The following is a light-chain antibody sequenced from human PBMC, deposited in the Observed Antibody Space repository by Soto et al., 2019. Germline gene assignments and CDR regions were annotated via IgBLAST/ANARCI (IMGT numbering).Light chain of an antibody. Sequence: DFVMSQSPDSLAVSLGERATINCKSSQSVLYSSNNKTYLAWYLQKPGQSPHLLIYLGSHRASGVPDRFSGSGSGTDFTLKSSRVEPEDVGVYYCMQGTHWPITFGRGTRLEIK. CDR1: QSVLYSSNNKTY. CDR3: MQGTHWPIT. V-gene: IGKV4-1*01. J-gene: IGKJ5*01. CDR2: LGS.